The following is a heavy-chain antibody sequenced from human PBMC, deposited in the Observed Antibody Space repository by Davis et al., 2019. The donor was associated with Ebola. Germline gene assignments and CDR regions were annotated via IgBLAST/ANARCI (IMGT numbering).Heavy chain of an antibody. CDR1: GYAFIGYL. Sequence: ASVKVSCKASGYAFIGYLIHWVRQAPGQGLEWMGWINPNSGGTNYAQKFQNWVTMTRDTSMSTAYMELSSLTSDDTAVYYCARDRGMIAAAGHFDYWGQGTLVTVSS. D-gene: IGHD6-13*01. J-gene: IGHJ4*02. V-gene: IGHV1-2*04. CDR3: ARDRGMIAAAGHFDY. CDR2: INPNSGGT.